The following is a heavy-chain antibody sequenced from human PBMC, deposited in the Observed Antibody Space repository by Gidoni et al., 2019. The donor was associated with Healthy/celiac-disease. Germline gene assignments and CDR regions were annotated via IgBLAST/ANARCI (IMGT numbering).Heavy chain of an antibody. CDR1: GFTFTSSA. Sequence: QMQLVQSGPEVKKPGTSVKVSCKASGFTFTSSAVQWVQQARGQRLEWIGWIVVGSGNTNYAQKFQERVTITRDMSTSTAYMELSSLRSEDTAVYYCAAGTGGGSYSGYWGQGTLVTVSS. V-gene: IGHV1-58*01. D-gene: IGHD1-26*01. CDR3: AAGTGGGSYSGY. CDR2: IVVGSGNT. J-gene: IGHJ4*02.